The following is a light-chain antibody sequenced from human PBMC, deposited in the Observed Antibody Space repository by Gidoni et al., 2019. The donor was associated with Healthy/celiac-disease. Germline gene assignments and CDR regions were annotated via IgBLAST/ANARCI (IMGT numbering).Light chain of an antibody. Sequence: IQLTQSPSSLSASVGDRVTITCRASQGISSYLAWYQQEPGKAPKLLIYAASTLQSGVPSRFSGSGSGTDFTLTISSLQPEDFATYYCQQLNSYPPLFGGGTKVEIK. CDR1: QGISSY. J-gene: IGKJ4*01. CDR3: QQLNSYPPL. V-gene: IGKV1-9*01. CDR2: AAS.